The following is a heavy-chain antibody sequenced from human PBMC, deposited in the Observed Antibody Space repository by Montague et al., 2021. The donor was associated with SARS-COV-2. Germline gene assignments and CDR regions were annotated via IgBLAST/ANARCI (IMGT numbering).Heavy chain of an antibody. Sequence: SETLSLTCTVSGSSINSSYWGWIRQPPGKGLEWIGYIYYRGSTNYSPSLETRVTISVDPSKNQFSLKLSSVTAADTAVYYCAREDRRNWFDPWGQGTLVIVSS. V-gene: IGHV4-59*01. J-gene: IGHJ5*02. CDR2: IYYRGST. CDR3: AREDRRNWFDP. CDR1: GSSINSSY. D-gene: IGHD3-22*01.